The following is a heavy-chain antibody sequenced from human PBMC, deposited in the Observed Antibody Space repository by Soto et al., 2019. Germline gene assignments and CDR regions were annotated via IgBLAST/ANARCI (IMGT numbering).Heavy chain of an antibody. CDR3: ARDLLPLGYGEEN. J-gene: IGHJ4*02. D-gene: IGHD4-17*01. V-gene: IGHV3-11*06. Sequence: PGGSLRLSCVASGFTFSDYYMSWIRQAPGKGLEWVSYISSSSSYTNYADSVKGRFTISRDNAKNSLYLQMNSLRAEDTAVYYCARDLLPLGYGEENWGQGTLVTVSS. CDR2: ISSSSSYT. CDR1: GFTFSDYY.